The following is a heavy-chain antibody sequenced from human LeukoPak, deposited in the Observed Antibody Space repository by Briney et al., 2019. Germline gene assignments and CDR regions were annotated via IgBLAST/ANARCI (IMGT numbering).Heavy chain of an antibody. J-gene: IGHJ4*02. D-gene: IGHD6-13*01. CDR3: TTYSSSWPDYYFDY. Sequence: GGSLRLSCAASGFTFSNAWMSWVRQAPGKGLEWVGRIKSKTDGGTTDYAAPVKGRFTISRDDSKNTLYLQMNSLKTEDTAVYYCTTYSSSWPDYYFDYWGQGNLVTVSS. CDR1: GFTFSNAW. CDR2: IKSKTDGGTT. V-gene: IGHV3-15*01.